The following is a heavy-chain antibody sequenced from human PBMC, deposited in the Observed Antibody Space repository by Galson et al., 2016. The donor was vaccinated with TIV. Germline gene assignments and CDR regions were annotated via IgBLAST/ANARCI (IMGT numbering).Heavy chain of an antibody. V-gene: IGHV3-30*04. D-gene: IGHD3-16*01. CDR3: VRGGARGYYYYGLDV. Sequence: SLRLSCAATGFTLSSHAMHWVRQAPGKGLEWTAIISHDEHLTYYGDSVKGRFTVSRDLSLNTLYLQIDSLRPEDTARYFCVRGGARGYYYYGLDVWGQGTTVTVSS. CDR2: ISHDEHLT. CDR1: GFTLSSHA. J-gene: IGHJ6*02.